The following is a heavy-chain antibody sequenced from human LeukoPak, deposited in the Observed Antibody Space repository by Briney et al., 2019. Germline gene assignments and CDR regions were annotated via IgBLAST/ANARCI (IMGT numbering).Heavy chain of an antibody. J-gene: IGHJ4*02. V-gene: IGHV4-34*01. CDR3: SRMYCTSTNCYEY. D-gene: IGHD2-2*01. CDR2: INHSGST. CDR1: GGSFSGYY. Sequence: SETLSLTCAVYGGSFSGYYWSWIRQPPGKGLEWIGEINHSGSTNYNPSLKSRFSISVETSKNQFSLKLTSVTAADTAMYYCSRMYCTSTNCYEYWGQGTLVSVSS.